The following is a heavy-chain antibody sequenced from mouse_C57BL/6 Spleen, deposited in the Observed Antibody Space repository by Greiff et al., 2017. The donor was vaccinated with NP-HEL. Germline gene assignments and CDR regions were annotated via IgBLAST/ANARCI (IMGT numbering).Heavy chain of an antibody. J-gene: IGHJ3*01. V-gene: IGHV1-20*01. Sequence: EVQLQQSGPELVKPGDSVKISCKASGYSFTGYFMNWVMQSHGKSLEWIGRSNPYNGDTFYNQKFKGKATLTVDKSSSTAHMELRSLTSEDSAVYYCARDLDYGSSWFAYWGQGTLVTVSA. CDR1: GYSFTGYF. CDR3: ARDLDYGSSWFAY. CDR2: SNPYNGDT. D-gene: IGHD1-1*01.